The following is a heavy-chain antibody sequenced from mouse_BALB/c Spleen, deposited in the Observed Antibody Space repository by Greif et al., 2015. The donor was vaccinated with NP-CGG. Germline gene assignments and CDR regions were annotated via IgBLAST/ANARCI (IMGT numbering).Heavy chain of an antibody. Sequence: QVQLKESGAELMKPGASVKISCKATGYTFSSYWIEWVKQRPGHGLEWIGEILPGSGSTNYNEKFKGKATFTADTSSNTAYMQLSSLTSEDSAVYYCARGHYYGSSHRFAYWGQGTLVTVSA. CDR2: ILPGSGST. CDR1: GYTFSSYW. V-gene: IGHV1-9*01. CDR3: ARGHYYGSSHRFAY. J-gene: IGHJ3*01. D-gene: IGHD1-1*01.